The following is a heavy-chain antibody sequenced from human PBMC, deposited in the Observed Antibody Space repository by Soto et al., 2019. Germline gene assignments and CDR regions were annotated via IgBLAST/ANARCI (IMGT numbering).Heavy chain of an antibody. V-gene: IGHV3-49*03. Sequence: GGSLRLSCTASGFTFGDYAMSWFRQAPGKGLEWVGFIRSKAYGGTTEYAASVKGRFTISRDDSKSIAYLQMNSLKTEDTAVYYCTRGWGPYDSSGYYPDAFDIWGQGTMVTVSS. CDR2: IRSKAYGGTT. CDR1: GFTFGDYA. D-gene: IGHD3-22*01. J-gene: IGHJ3*02. CDR3: TRGWGPYDSSGYYPDAFDI.